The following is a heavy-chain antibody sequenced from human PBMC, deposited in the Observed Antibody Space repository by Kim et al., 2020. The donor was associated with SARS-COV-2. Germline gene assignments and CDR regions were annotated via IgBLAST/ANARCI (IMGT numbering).Heavy chain of an antibody. CDR2: INHSGST. Sequence: SETLSLTCAVYGGSFRGYYWSWIRQPPGKGLEWIGEINHSGSTNYNPSLKSRVTISVDTSKNQFSLKLSPVTAADTAVYYCASRAPLVGAIDYWGQGTLVTVSS. J-gene: IGHJ4*02. CDR1: GGSFRGYY. D-gene: IGHD1-26*01. V-gene: IGHV4-34*01. CDR3: ASRAPLVGAIDY.